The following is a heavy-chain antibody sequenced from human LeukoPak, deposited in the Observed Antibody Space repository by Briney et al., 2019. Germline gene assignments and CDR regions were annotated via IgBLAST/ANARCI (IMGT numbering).Heavy chain of an antibody. J-gene: IGHJ6*04. CDR1: GFTFSSYW. Sequence: GGSLRLSCAASGFTFSSYWMSWVRQAPGKGLEWVANIKQDGSEKNYVDSVKGRFTISRDNAKNSLYLQMNSLRAEDTAVYYCAELGITMIGGVWGKGTTVTISS. CDR2: IKQDGSEK. D-gene: IGHD3-10*02. V-gene: IGHV3-7*01. CDR3: AELGITMIGGV.